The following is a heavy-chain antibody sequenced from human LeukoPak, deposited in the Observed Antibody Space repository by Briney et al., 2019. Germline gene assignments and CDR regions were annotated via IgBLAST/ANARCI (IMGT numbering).Heavy chain of an antibody. Sequence: PGGSLRLSCATPGFTFRSYAMIWVRQAPERGLQWVSGISGSGTYYADFAKGRFTISRDNSKNTLYLQMNSLRAEDTATYYCARDPNGDYIGAFDMWGQGTMVTVS. D-gene: IGHD4-17*01. CDR1: GFTFRSYA. CDR3: ARDPNGDYIGAFDM. J-gene: IGHJ3*02. CDR2: ISGSGT. V-gene: IGHV3-23*01.